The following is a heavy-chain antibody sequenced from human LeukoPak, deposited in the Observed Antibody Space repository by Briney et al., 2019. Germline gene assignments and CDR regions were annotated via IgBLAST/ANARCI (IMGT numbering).Heavy chain of an antibody. CDR3: ARGEGYCSAGSCAFDP. V-gene: IGHV7-4-1*01. Sequence: ASVKVSCKASGYTFTNYGINWVRQAPGQGLEWVGWITTNTGNPTYAQGFTGRFVFSLDTSVSTAYLQIYGLKAEDTAVYYCARGEGYCSAGSCAFDPWGQGTLVTVSS. J-gene: IGHJ5*02. CDR2: ITTNTGNP. CDR1: GYTFTNYG. D-gene: IGHD2-15*01.